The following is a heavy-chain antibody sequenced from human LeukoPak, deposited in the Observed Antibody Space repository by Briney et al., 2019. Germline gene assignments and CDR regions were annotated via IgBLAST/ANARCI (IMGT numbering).Heavy chain of an antibody. J-gene: IGHJ6*03. CDR2: IYSGGYT. Sequence: PGGSLRLSCAASGLTVSSNYMSWVRQAPGKGLEWVSVIYSGGYTYYADSVKGRFTISRDYSKSTLYLQMNSLRAEDTAIYYCAKNYYDISGWAYMDVWGKGTTVTVSS. V-gene: IGHV3-53*01. D-gene: IGHD3-22*01. CDR1: GLTVSSNY. CDR3: AKNYYDISGWAYMDV.